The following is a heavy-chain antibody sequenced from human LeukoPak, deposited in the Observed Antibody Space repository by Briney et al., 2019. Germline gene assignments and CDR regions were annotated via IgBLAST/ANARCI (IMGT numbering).Heavy chain of an antibody. CDR3: ARQYYDYVWGSYRLNWFDP. D-gene: IGHD3-16*02. CDR2: IYTSGST. J-gene: IGHJ5*02. V-gene: IGHV4-4*07. CDR1: GGSISSYY. Sequence: SETLSLTXTVSGGSISSYYWSWIRQPAGKGLEWIGRIYTSGSTNYNPSLKSRVTMSVDTSKNQFSLKLSSVTAADTAVYYCARQYYDYVWGSYRLNWFDPWGQGTLVTVSS.